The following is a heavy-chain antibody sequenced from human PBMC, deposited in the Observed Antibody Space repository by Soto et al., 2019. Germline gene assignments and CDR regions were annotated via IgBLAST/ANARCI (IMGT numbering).Heavy chain of an antibody. V-gene: IGHV1-69*06. CDR2: IIPIFGTA. CDR3: ARRGEDGSGSYPPYYYYGMDV. CDR1: GYTFTSYG. Sequence: SVKVSCKASGYTFTSYGISWVRQAPGQGLEWMGGIIPIFGTANYAQKFQGRVTITADKSTSTAYMELSSLRSEDTAVYYCARRGEDGSGSYPPYYYYGMDVWGQGTTVTVSS. D-gene: IGHD3-10*01. J-gene: IGHJ6*02.